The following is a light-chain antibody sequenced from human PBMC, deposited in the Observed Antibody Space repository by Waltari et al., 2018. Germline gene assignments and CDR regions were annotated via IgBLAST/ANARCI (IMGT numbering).Light chain of an antibody. CDR3: QHNYGTPLT. V-gene: IGKV1-39*01. Sequence: SSLSASVGDRVTITCRASENVNNYLNWYQQKPGKAPKLLIYKASTLQSGVPSRFSGSGSGTDYTFTISSLQSEDVATYYCQHNYGTPLTFGGGTKVEIK. J-gene: IGKJ4*01. CDR2: KAS. CDR1: ENVNNY.